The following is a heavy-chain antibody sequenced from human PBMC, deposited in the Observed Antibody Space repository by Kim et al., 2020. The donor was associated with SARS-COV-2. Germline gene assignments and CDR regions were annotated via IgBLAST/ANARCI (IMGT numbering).Heavy chain of an antibody. Sequence: GGSLRLSCAASDFTLGNFEINWVRQAPGKGLEWVSYISADGREVFYADSVRGRFTISRDNAKNSLFLQMNSLRAEDIGTYYCVRDLGTGVSSTNHHFDCWGQGTLVTVS. V-gene: IGHV3-48*03. J-gene: IGHJ4*02. CDR3: VRDLGTGVSSTNHHFDC. D-gene: IGHD3-16*01. CDR2: ISADGREV. CDR1: DFTLGNFE.